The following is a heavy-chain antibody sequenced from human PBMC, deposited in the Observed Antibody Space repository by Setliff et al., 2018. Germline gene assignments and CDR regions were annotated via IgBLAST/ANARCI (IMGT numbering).Heavy chain of an antibody. D-gene: IGHD6-19*01. Sequence: PSETLSLTCTVSGGSISSYYWSWIRQPAGKGLEWIGRIYTSGSTNYNPSLKSRVTMSVDTSKNQFSLKLSSVTAADMAVYYCAREQWLDPPGYYYMDVWAKGNPGHRLL. CDR2: IYTSGST. CDR1: GGSISSYY. J-gene: IGHJ6*03. CDR3: AREQWLDPPGYYYMDV. V-gene: IGHV4-4*07.